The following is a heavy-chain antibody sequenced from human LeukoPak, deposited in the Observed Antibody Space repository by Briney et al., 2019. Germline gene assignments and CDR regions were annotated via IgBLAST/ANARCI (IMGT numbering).Heavy chain of an antibody. V-gene: IGHV4-39*07. CDR1: GGSISSSSYY. D-gene: IGHD7-27*01. Sequence: SETLSLTCTVSGGSISSSSYYWGWIRQPPGKGLEWIGSIYYSGSTYYNPSLKSRVTISVDTSKNQFSLKLSSVTAADTAVYYCARAGLYWGSRPYYYYYMDVWGKGTTVTVSS. J-gene: IGHJ6*03. CDR3: ARAGLYWGSRPYYYYYMDV. CDR2: IYYSGST.